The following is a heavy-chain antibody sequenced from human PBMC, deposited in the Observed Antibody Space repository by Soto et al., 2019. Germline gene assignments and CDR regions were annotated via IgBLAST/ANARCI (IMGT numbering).Heavy chain of an antibody. D-gene: IGHD3-22*01. CDR1: GFTFSAYG. V-gene: IGHV3-30*18. J-gene: IGHJ4*02. CDR3: AKDSYCYTSSGYYGFDS. Sequence: QVQLVESGGGVVQPGRSLRLSCAASGFTFSAYGIHWVRQAPGKGLEWVAVISHDGSNTNYADPVKGRFTFSRDNSKDTVYLQLNSLRTEDTAVYYCAKDSYCYTSSGYYGFDSWGQGTLVTVSS. CDR2: ISHDGSNT.